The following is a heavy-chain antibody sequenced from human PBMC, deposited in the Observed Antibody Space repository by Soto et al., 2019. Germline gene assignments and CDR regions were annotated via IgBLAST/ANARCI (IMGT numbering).Heavy chain of an antibody. J-gene: IGHJ3*01. CDR2: IYPGASET. V-gene: IGHV5-51*01. CDR3: ARRDYYGSGIPDSFDV. Sequence: PGESLKISCQGSGYSFSNYWIAWVRQMPGKGLEWMGIIYPGASETRYSPTFQGQVTMSADKSISTAYLQWSSLKASDTAVYYCARRDYYGSGIPDSFDVWGQGTMVTVSS. D-gene: IGHD3-10*01. CDR1: GYSFSNYW.